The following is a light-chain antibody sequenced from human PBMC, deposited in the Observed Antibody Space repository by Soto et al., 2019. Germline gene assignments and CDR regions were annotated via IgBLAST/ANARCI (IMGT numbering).Light chain of an antibody. J-gene: IGKJ2*02. Sequence: EIVMTQSPATLSVSPGERATLSCRASQSVSSDLAWYQQKPGQAPRLLIYGASTRATDIPARFSGSGSGTEFTLTISSLQSEDFAVYYCQQYNNWPPCTFGQGTKLELK. CDR2: GAS. CDR3: QQYNNWPPCT. CDR1: QSVSSD. V-gene: IGKV3-15*01.